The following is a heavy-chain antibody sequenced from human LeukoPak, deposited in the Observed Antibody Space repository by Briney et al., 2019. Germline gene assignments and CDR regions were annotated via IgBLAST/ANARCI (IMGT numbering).Heavy chain of an antibody. CDR1: GFTVSSNY. V-gene: IGHV3-66*01. D-gene: IGHD4-11*01. CDR2: IYSGGST. CDR3: ARVQAAVTKYYYYYYGMDV. J-gene: IGHJ6*02. Sequence: GGSLRLSCAASGFTVSSNYMSWVRQAPGKGLEWVSVIYSGGSTYYADSVKGRFTISRDNSKNTLYLQMNSLRAEDTAVYYCARVQAAVTKYYYYYYGMDVWGQGTTVTVSS.